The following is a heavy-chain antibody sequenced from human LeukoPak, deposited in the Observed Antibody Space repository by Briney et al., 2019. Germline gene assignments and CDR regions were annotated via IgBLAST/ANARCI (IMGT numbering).Heavy chain of an antibody. CDR1: GGSFSGYY. CDR3: ARRRWIQLWPHYYYMDV. Sequence: PSETLSLTCAVYGGSFSGYYWSWIRQPPGKGLEWIGEINHSGSTNYNPSLKSRVTISVDTSKKQFSLKLSSVTAADTAVYYCARRRWIQLWPHYYYMDVWGKGTTVTISS. V-gene: IGHV4-34*01. D-gene: IGHD5-18*01. J-gene: IGHJ6*03. CDR2: INHSGST.